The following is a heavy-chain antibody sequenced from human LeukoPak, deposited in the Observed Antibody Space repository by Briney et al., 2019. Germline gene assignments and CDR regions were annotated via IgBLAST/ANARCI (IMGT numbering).Heavy chain of an antibody. V-gene: IGHV3-15*01. CDR3: TTPQLVYYYDSSGYLGVSPPSH. D-gene: IGHD3-22*01. Sequence: GGSLRLSCAASGFTFSNAWMSWVRQAPGKGLEWVGRIKSKTDGGTTDYAAPVKGRFTISRDDSKNTLYLPMNSLKTEDTAVYYCTTPQLVYYYDSSGYLGVSPPSHWGQGTLVTVSS. CDR2: IKSKTDGGTT. J-gene: IGHJ4*02. CDR1: GFTFSNAW.